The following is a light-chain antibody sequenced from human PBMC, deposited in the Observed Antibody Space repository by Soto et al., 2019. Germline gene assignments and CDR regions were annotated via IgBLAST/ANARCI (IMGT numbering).Light chain of an antibody. CDR3: QQYYISPWT. V-gene: IGKV4-1*01. J-gene: IGKJ1*01. CDR2: WAS. Sequence: DIVMTQSPDSLAVSLGERATINCKSSQIVLYSSNNKNYLAWYQQKPGQPPKLLIYWASTRESGVPDRFSGRGSGTDFTLTISSLQAEDVAVYCCQQYYISPWTFGQGTKVDIK. CDR1: QIVLYSSNNKNY.